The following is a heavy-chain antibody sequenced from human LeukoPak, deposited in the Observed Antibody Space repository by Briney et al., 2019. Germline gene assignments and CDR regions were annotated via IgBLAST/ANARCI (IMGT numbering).Heavy chain of an antibody. Sequence: SETLSLTCTVSGGSISSSSYYWGWIRQPPGKGLEWIGSIYYSGSTYCNPSLKSRVTISVDTSKNQFSLKLSSVTAADTAVYYCASLVGATPDFDYWGQGTLVTVSS. CDR1: GGSISSSSYY. J-gene: IGHJ4*02. V-gene: IGHV4-39*01. D-gene: IGHD1-26*01. CDR3: ASLVGATPDFDY. CDR2: IYYSGST.